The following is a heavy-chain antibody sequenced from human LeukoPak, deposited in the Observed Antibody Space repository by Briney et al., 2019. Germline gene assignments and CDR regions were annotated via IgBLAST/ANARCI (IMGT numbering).Heavy chain of an antibody. CDR1: GGSISSSSYY. J-gene: IGHJ3*02. CDR2: IYYSGST. Sequence: SETLSLTCTVSGGSISSSSYYWGWIRQPPGTGLEWIGSIYYSGSTYYNPSLKSRVTISVDTSKNQFSLKLSSVTAADTAVYYCARAPITRPYGSGYDAFDIWGQGTMVTVSS. V-gene: IGHV4-39*07. D-gene: IGHD3-10*01. CDR3: ARAPITRPYGSGYDAFDI.